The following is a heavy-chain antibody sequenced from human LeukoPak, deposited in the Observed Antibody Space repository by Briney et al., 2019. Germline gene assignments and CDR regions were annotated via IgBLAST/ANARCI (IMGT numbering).Heavy chain of an antibody. Sequence: SETLSLTCTVSGGSISSSSYYWGWIRQPPGTGLEWIGSIYYSGSTYYNPSLKSRVTISVDTSKNQFSLKLSSVTAADTAVYYCARHIPVVGATLYYYYYYMDVWGKGTTVTISS. D-gene: IGHD1-26*01. CDR3: ARHIPVVGATLYYYYYYMDV. CDR1: GGSISSSSYY. V-gene: IGHV4-39*01. CDR2: IYYSGST. J-gene: IGHJ6*03.